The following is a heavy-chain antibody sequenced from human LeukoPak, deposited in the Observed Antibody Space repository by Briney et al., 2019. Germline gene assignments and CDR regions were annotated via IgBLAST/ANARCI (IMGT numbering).Heavy chain of an antibody. J-gene: IGHJ4*02. Sequence: PSETLSLTCTVSGGSISSYYWSWIRQPPGKGLEWIGYIYYSGSTNYNPSFKSRVTISVDTSKNQFSLKLSSVTAADTAVYYCARLAVRGAPSYFDYWGQGTLVTVSS. V-gene: IGHV4-59*01. CDR1: GGSISSYY. D-gene: IGHD3-10*01. CDR3: ARLAVRGAPSYFDY. CDR2: IYYSGST.